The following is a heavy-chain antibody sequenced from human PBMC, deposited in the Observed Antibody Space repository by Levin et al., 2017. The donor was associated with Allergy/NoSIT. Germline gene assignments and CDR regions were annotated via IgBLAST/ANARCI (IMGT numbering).Heavy chain of an antibody. V-gene: IGHV3-64*02. D-gene: IGHD3-10*01. J-gene: IGHJ4*02. CDR3: ARIFGSGGDFDY. CDR1: GFIFRNYH. Sequence: GGSLRLSCVVSGFIFRNYHMHWVRQAPGKGLEYVSAISSNGGSTYYADSVKGRFTISRDNSKNTLYLQMGSLRAEDMAVYYCARIFGSGGDFDYWGQGTLVTVSS. CDR2: ISSNGGST.